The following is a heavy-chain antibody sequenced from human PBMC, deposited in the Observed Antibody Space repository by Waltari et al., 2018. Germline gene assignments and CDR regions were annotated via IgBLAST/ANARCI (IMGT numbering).Heavy chain of an antibody. CDR2: ISYDGSKK. J-gene: IGHJ6*02. Sequence: QVQLVESGGGVVQPGRSLRLSCAASGFTFSSYAMHWVRQAPGKGLEWVAVISYDGSKKYYADSVKGRFTISRDNSKNTLYLQMNSLRAEDTAVYYCARVRQEPRGGMDVWGQGTTVTVSS. D-gene: IGHD3-10*01. CDR3: ARVRQEPRGGMDV. V-gene: IGHV3-30*04. CDR1: GFTFSSYA.